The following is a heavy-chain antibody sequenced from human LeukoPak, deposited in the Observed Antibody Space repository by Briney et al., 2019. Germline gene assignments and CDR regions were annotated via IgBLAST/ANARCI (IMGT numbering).Heavy chain of an antibody. D-gene: IGHD6-13*01. CDR1: GFTFSSYW. Sequence: PGGSLRLSCAASGFTFSSYWMHWVRQAPGKGLVWVSRINNDGSSTSYADSVKGRFTISRDNVKNTLYLQMNSLRAEDTAVYYCARPTKEGSSWYWWFDPWGQGTLVTVSS. V-gene: IGHV3-74*01. CDR3: ARPTKEGSSWYWWFDP. CDR2: INNDGSST. J-gene: IGHJ5*02.